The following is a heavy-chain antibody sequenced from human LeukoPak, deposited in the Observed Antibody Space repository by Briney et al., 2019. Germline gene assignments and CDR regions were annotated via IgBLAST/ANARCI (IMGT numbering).Heavy chain of an antibody. V-gene: IGHV3-7*01. CDR1: GFTFSSYW. CDR3: ARDLGSGSHNAADY. Sequence: RGGSLRLSCAASGFTFSSYWMSWVRQAPGKGLEWVANIKQDGSEKYYVDSVKGRFTISRDNAKNSLYLQMNSLRAEDTAVYYCARDLGSGSHNAADYWGQGTLVTVSS. CDR2: IKQDGSEK. D-gene: IGHD3-10*01. J-gene: IGHJ4*02.